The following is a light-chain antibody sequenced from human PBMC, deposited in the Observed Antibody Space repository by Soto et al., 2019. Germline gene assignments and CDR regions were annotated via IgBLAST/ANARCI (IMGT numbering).Light chain of an antibody. CDR3: AAWDDSLGGSWV. Sequence: QSVLTQPPSASGTPGQRVIISCSGRSSNIGSNYVYWFQHLPGTAPKLLIYANDQRPSVVPDRFSGSKSGTSASLAISGLRSEDEADYYCAAWDDSLGGSWVFGGGTKVTVL. J-gene: IGLJ3*02. CDR1: SSNIGSNY. CDR2: AND. V-gene: IGLV1-47*02.